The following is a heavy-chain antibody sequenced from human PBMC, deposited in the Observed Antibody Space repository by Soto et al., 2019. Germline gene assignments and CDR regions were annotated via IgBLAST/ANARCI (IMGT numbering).Heavy chain of an antibody. D-gene: IGHD5-12*01. Sequence: SETLSLTCTVSDGSISSGDYYWSWIRQPPGKGLEWIGYIYYSGSTYYNPSLKSRVTISVDTSKNQFSLKLSSVTAADTAVYYCARGRGYSGYSYYFDYWGQGTLVTVSS. CDR1: DGSISSGDYY. CDR2: IYYSGST. J-gene: IGHJ4*02. V-gene: IGHV4-30-4*01. CDR3: ARGRGYSGYSYYFDY.